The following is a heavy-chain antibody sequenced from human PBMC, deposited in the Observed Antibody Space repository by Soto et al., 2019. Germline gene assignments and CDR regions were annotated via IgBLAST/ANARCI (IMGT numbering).Heavy chain of an antibody. D-gene: IGHD1-1*01. CDR3: ARAAGLERPYFDY. V-gene: IGHV1-3*01. CDR1: GYTFTSYA. Sequence: ASVKVSCKASGYTFTSYAMHWVRQAPGQRLEWMGWINAGNGNTKYSQKFQGRVTITRDTSASTAYMELSSLRSEDTAVYYCARAAGLERPYFDYWGQXTLVTVSS. CDR2: INAGNGNT. J-gene: IGHJ4*02.